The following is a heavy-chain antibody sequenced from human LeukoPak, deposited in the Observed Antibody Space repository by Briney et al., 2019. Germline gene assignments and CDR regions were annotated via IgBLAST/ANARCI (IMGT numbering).Heavy chain of an antibody. J-gene: IGHJ4*02. CDR3: ARGGFSHYYDSSGYAYYFDY. CDR1: GYTFTSYG. D-gene: IGHD3-22*01. CDR2: ISAYNGNT. Sequence: ASVKVSCKASGYTFTSYGISWVRQAPGQGLEWMGWISAYNGNTNYAQKLQGRVTMTTDTSTSTAYMGLRSLRSDDTAVYYCARGGFSHYYDSSGYAYYFDYWGQGTLVTVSS. V-gene: IGHV1-18*01.